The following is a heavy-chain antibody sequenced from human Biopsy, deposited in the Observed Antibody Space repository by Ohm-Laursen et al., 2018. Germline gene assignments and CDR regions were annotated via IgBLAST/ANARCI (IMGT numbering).Heavy chain of an antibody. CDR2: ISAYNNNDT. D-gene: IGHD6-19*01. CDR1: GYTFGNYG. V-gene: IGHV1-18*01. J-gene: IGHJ4*02. CDR3: ARDKYRSWNYFDN. Sequence: EASVKVSCKVSGYTFGNYGVSWVRQAPGHGLEWMGWISAYNNNDTSYAQKFQDRVTLTADTSRDIAYLELRSLRSDDTAVYYCARDKYRSWNYFDNWGQGSLVTVSS.